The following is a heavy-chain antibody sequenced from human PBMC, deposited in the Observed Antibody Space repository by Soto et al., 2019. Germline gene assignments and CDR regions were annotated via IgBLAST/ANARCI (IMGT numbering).Heavy chain of an antibody. CDR3: ARAGRSGYYYYYGMDV. J-gene: IGHJ6*02. V-gene: IGHV4-59*01. D-gene: IGHD3-10*01. CDR1: GGSIIDYY. CDR2: VSYSGST. Sequence: SETLSLTCTVSGGSIIDYYWTWIRQPPGKGLEWIGYVSYSGSTNYNPPLKSRVTISADPSKNQFSLKLSSVTAADTAVYFCARAGRSGYYYYYGMDVWGQGTTVTVSS.